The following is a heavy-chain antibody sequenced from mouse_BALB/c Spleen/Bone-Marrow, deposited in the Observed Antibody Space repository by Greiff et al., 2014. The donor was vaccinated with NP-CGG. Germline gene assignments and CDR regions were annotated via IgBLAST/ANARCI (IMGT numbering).Heavy chain of an antibody. CDR2: IDPANGNT. Sequence: VQLKESGAELVKPGASVKLSCTASGFNIKDTYIHWVKQRPEQGLEWIGRIDPANGNTKYDPKFQGKATITADTSSNTAYLQLSSLTSEDTAVYYCAAYYYGSSQFAYWGQGTLVTVSA. V-gene: IGHV14-3*02. CDR3: AAYYYGSSQFAY. D-gene: IGHD1-1*01. CDR1: GFNIKDTY. J-gene: IGHJ3*01.